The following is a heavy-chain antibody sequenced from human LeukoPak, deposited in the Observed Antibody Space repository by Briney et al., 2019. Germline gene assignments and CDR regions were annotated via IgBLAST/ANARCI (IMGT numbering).Heavy chain of an antibody. CDR1: GFTFNTYA. V-gene: IGHV3-23*01. J-gene: IGHJ4*02. D-gene: IGHD5-12*01. Sequence: GGSLRLSCAASGFTFNTYAMTWVRQAPGKGLEWVSAISGSGGSTYYADSVKGRFTISRDNSKNTLYLQMNSLRAEDTAVYYCAKGPRYSGYDYLNYWGQGTLVTVSS. CDR3: AKGPRYSGYDYLNY. CDR2: ISGSGGST.